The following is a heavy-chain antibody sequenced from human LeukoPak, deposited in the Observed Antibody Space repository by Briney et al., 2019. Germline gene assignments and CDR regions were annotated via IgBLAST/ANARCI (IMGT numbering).Heavy chain of an antibody. CDR2: INPNSGGT. Sequence: GASVKVSCKAPGYTFTGYYMHWVRQAPGQGLEWMGWINPNSGGTNYAQKFQGWVTMTRDTSISTAYMELSRLRSDDTAVYYCARAYGDYGSNWFDPWGQGTLVTVSS. CDR3: ARAYGDYGSNWFDP. D-gene: IGHD4-17*01. J-gene: IGHJ5*02. CDR1: GYTFTGYY. V-gene: IGHV1-2*04.